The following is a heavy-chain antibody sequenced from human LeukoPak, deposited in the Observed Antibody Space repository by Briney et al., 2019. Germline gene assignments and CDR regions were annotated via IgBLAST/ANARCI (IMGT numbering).Heavy chain of an antibody. V-gene: IGHV1-69*01. Sequence: ASVNVSCKASGGTFSSYAISWVRQAPGQGLEWMGGIIPIFGTANYAQKFQGRVTITADESTSTAYMELSSLRSEDTAVYYCARDQTLVGGRYPADPYYYYYYMDVWGKGTTVTVSS. J-gene: IGHJ6*03. CDR2: IIPIFGTA. CDR3: ARDQTLVGGRYPADPYYYYYYMDV. D-gene: IGHD6-19*01. CDR1: GGTFSSYA.